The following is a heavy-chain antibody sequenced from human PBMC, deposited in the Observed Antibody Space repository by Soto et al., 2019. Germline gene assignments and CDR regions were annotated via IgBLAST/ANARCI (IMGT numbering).Heavy chain of an antibody. CDR3: VKNLGGGSYTTWSFAS. CDR2: IHGDGDYM. V-gene: IGHV3-23*01. J-gene: IGHJ2*01. D-gene: IGHD1-26*01. Sequence: EVQLLDSGGGLVQPGGSLRLSCAASGFTFSCCAMSWVRQAPGKGLEWVSTIHGDGDYMQYTDSVKGRFTISRDNSRNMLYLQMDRLRGADTAVYYCVKNLGGGSYTTWSFASWGRGTLVTVSS. CDR1: GFTFSCCA.